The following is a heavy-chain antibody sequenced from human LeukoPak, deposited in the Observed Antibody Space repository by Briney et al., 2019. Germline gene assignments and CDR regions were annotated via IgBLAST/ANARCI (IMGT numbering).Heavy chain of an antibody. CDR2: ISAYNGNT. Sequence: ASVRVSCKASGYTFTSYGISWVRQAPGQGLEWMGWISAYNGNTNYAQKLQGRVTMTTDTFTNTAYMELRSLRSDDTAVYYCAKDAEEYGMDVWGQGTTVTVSS. J-gene: IGHJ6*02. CDR1: GYTFTSYG. V-gene: IGHV1-18*01. CDR3: AKDAEEYGMDV.